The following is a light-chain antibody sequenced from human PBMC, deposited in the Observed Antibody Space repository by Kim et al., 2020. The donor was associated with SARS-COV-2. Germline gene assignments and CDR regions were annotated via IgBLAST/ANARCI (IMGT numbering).Light chain of an antibody. J-gene: IGKJ4*01. Sequence: LSPGERATLSCRASQTVSTFVAWYKQELGQAPRLLIYDVSDRATGIPPRFSGSGSATDFTLTISSLDPEDSGIYYCHQRNNWPFTFGGGTRVEVK. CDR2: DVS. CDR1: QTVSTF. V-gene: IGKV3-11*01. CDR3: HQRNNWPFT.